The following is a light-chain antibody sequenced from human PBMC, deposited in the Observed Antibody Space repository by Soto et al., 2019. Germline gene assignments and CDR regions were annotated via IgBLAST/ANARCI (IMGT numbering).Light chain of an antibody. CDR2: GES. V-gene: IGKV3-15*01. CDR1: QSVSSY. CDR3: QKYNNWPLT. Sequence: ETVLTQSPATLSLCPGETATLSCRASQSVSSYLAWYQQKTGKAPRLLIYGESTRATGIPDRLSGSGSGTELNLTISRLQSEDFAVYYCQKYNNWPLTCGGGTKVDIK. J-gene: IGKJ4*01.